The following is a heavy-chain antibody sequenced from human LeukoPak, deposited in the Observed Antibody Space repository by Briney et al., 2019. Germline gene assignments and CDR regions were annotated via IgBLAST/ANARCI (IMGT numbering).Heavy chain of an antibody. CDR2: IYHSGST. V-gene: IGHV4-38-2*01. CDR3: ARQHDFWSGYASGFDP. Sequence: SETLSLTCAVSGYSLCSGYYWSWIRQPPGKGLEWIGGIYHSGSTYYNPSPKSRGTISVDTSKNQFSLKLSSVTAAVSAVYYWARQHDFWSGYASGFDPWGQGTLVTVSS. CDR1: GYSLCSGYY. J-gene: IGHJ5*02. D-gene: IGHD3-3*01.